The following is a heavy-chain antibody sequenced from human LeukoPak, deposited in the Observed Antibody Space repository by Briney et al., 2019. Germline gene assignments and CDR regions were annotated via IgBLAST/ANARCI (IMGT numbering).Heavy chain of an antibody. CDR2: IYTSGST. D-gene: IGHD6-19*01. J-gene: IGHJ2*01. Sequence: SETLSLTRTVSGGSISSYYWSWIRQPAGKGLEWIGRIYTSGSTNYNPSLKSRVTISVDTSKNQFSLKLSSVTAADTAVYYCARGGSSGWPSTSRNWYFDLWGRGTLVTVSS. CDR3: ARGGSSGWPSTSRNWYFDL. V-gene: IGHV4-4*07. CDR1: GGSISSYY.